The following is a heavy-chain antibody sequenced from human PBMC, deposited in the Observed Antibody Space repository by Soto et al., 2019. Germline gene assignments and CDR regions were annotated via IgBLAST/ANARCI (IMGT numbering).Heavy chain of an antibody. Sequence: GGSLRLSCAASGFIFSNYNMNWVRQAPGEGLQWVTTISPDGSAKFYADSVKGRFTVSRDNSKSTMFLQMNSLRPEDTEIYYCVRDNHGPEYWGQGTLVTVSS. CDR2: ISPDGSAK. CDR1: GFIFSNYN. V-gene: IGHV3-30-3*01. CDR3: VRDNHGPEY. J-gene: IGHJ4*02.